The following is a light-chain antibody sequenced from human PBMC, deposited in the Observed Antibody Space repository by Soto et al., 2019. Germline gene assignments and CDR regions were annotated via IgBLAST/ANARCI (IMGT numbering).Light chain of an antibody. V-gene: IGKV3-20*01. J-gene: IGKJ5*01. Sequence: EFVLTQSPGTLSLSPGERATLSCRASQTVRNNYLAWYQQKPGQAPRLLIYDASSRATGIPDRFSGGGSGTDFTLTISRLEPEDFATYYCQQYSHLITFGQGTRLEIK. CDR3: QQYSHLIT. CDR1: QTVRNNY. CDR2: DAS.